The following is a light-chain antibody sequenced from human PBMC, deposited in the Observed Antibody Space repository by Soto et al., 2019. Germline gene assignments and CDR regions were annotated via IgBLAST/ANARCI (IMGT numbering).Light chain of an antibody. Sequence: DIVVTQSPDSLAVSLGERATINCTSSQTVFYIFNNNNYLAWYQQKSGQPPELLIKWASTREFGVPDRFSGSGSGIHFTLTISSLQAEDVAVYYSKQYYSTPLTFGGGNKVEIK. CDR2: WAS. CDR3: KQYYSTPLT. V-gene: IGKV4-1*01. J-gene: IGKJ4*01. CDR1: QTVFYIFNNNNY.